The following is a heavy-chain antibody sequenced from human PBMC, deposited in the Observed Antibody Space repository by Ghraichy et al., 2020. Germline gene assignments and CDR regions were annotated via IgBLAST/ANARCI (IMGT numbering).Heavy chain of an antibody. CDR3: ATYYDSSGYYYVGYFQH. J-gene: IGHJ1*01. CDR1: GFTFSSYS. CDR2: ISSSSSYI. V-gene: IGHV3-21*01. D-gene: IGHD3-22*01. Sequence: LSLTCAASGFTFSSYSMNWVRQAPGKGLEWVSSISSSSSYIYYADSVKGRFTISRDNAKNSLYLQMNSLRAEDTAVYYCATYYDSSGYYYVGYFQHWGQGTLVTVSS.